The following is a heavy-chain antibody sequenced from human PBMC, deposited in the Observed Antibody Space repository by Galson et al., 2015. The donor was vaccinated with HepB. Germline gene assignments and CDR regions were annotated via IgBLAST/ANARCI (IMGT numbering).Heavy chain of an antibody. Sequence: SVKVSCKASGYTFTSYAMHWVRQAPGQRLEWMGWINAGNGNTKYSQKFQGRVTITRDTSASTAYMELSSLRSEDTAVYYCARALEGPYYLYCGGGCFHWFDPWGQGALVTVSS. D-gene: IGHD2-21*02. V-gene: IGHV1-3*01. CDR2: INAGNGNT. CDR3: ARALEGPYYLYCGGGCFHWFDP. J-gene: IGHJ5*02. CDR1: GYTFTSYA.